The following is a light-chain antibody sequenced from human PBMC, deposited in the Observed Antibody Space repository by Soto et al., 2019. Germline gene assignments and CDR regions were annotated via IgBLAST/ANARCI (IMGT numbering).Light chain of an antibody. CDR2: GNS. V-gene: IGLV1-40*01. Sequence: QSVLTQPPSVSGAPGQRVTISCTGSSSNIGAGYDVHWYQQLPGTAPKLLIYGNSNRPSGVPDRFSGSKSGTSASLAITGLQAEDDADYYCHSYYSSLSGHVVFGGGTKLTVL. J-gene: IGLJ2*01. CDR1: SSNIGAGYD. CDR3: HSYYSSLSGHVV.